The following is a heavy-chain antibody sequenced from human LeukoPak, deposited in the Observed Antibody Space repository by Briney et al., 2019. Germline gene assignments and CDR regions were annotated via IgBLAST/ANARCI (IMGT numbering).Heavy chain of an antibody. D-gene: IGHD6-13*01. CDR2: IIPIFGTA. CDR1: GGTFSSYA. J-gene: IGHJ4*02. V-gene: IGHV1-69*13. Sequence: ASVKVSCKASGGTFSSYAISWVRQAPGQGLEWMGGIIPIFGTANHAQKFQGRVTITVDESTSTAYLELSSLRSEDTAVYYCARGVAAAGTGYFDYWGQGTLVTVSS. CDR3: ARGVAAAGTGYFDY.